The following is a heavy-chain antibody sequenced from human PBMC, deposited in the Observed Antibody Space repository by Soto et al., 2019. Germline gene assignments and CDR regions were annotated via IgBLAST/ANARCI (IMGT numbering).Heavy chain of an antibody. Sequence: SETLSLTCTVSGGSISSGDYYWSWIRQPPGKGLEWIGYIYYSGSTYYNPSLKSRVTISVDTSKNHFSLKLSSVTAADTAVYYCARDLRANYGSGSYYSSYYYGMDVWGQGTTVTVSS. D-gene: IGHD3-10*01. CDR3: ARDLRANYGSGSYYSSYYYGMDV. CDR2: IYYSGST. J-gene: IGHJ6*02. CDR1: GGSISSGDYY. V-gene: IGHV4-30-4*01.